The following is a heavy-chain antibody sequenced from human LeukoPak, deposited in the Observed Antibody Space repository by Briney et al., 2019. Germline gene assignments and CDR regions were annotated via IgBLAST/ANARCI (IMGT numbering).Heavy chain of an antibody. CDR3: ARDHPYCSSTSCYAFDI. CDR2: IYYSGST. V-gene: IGHV4-39*07. CDR1: GGSISSSSYY. D-gene: IGHD2-2*01. J-gene: IGHJ3*02. Sequence: SETLSLTCTVSGGSISSSSYYWGWIRQPPGKGLEWIGSIYYSGSTYYNPSLKSRVTISVDTSKNQFSLKLSSVTAADTAVYYCARDHPYCSSTSCYAFDIWGQGTMVTASS.